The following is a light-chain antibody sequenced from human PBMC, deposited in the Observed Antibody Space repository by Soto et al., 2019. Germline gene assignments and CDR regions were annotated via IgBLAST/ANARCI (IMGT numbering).Light chain of an antibody. V-gene: IGKV1-5*03. Sequence: DLQMTQSPSTLSASVGDRVTITCRASQSINSWLAWYQQKPGKAPKLLIYKASSLESGVPSRFSGSGSGTEFTLTISSLQPDDFATYFCQQYNSYSPYTFGQGTKLEIQ. CDR3: QQYNSYSPYT. J-gene: IGKJ2*01. CDR1: QSINSW. CDR2: KAS.